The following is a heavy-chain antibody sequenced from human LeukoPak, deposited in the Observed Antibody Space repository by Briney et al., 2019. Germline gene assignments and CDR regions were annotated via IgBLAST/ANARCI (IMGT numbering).Heavy chain of an antibody. CDR3: ARDRRLASFDY. CDR1: GFTFSNYG. Sequence: GGSLRLSCAASGFTFSNYGMNWVRQAPGKGLEWVSGITGRSENTYYADSVKGRFTISRDNSKNTLYPQMNSLRAEDAAIYYCARDRRLASFDYGGQGTLVTVSS. J-gene: IGHJ4*02. D-gene: IGHD6-25*01. V-gene: IGHV3-23*01. CDR2: ITGRSENT.